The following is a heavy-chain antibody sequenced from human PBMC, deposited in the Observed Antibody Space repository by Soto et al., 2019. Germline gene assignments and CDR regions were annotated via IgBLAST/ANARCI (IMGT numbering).Heavy chain of an antibody. CDR1: GDSVSSNSAA. Sequence: SQTLSLPCAISGDSVSSNSAAWNWISQSPSRGLEWLGRTYYRSKWYNDYAVSVKSRITINPDTSKNQFSLQLNSVTPEDTAVYYCAREPDDWNYGGGRDVWGQGTTVTVSS. CDR3: AREPDDWNYGGGRDV. CDR2: TYYRSKWYN. J-gene: IGHJ6*02. V-gene: IGHV6-1*01. D-gene: IGHD1-7*01.